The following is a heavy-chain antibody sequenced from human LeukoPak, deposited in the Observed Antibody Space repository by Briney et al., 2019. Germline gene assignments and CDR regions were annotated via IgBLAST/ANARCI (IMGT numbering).Heavy chain of an antibody. CDR1: GYTFTGYY. CDR2: INPNSGGT. Sequence: ASVKVSCKASGYTFTGYYMHWVRQAPGQGLEWMEWINPNSGGTNYAQKFQGRVTMTRDTSINTAYMDLSRLRSDDTAVYYCARGDYDILTGWPYWGQGTLVTVSS. D-gene: IGHD3-9*01. V-gene: IGHV1-2*02. CDR3: ARGDYDILTGWPY. J-gene: IGHJ4*02.